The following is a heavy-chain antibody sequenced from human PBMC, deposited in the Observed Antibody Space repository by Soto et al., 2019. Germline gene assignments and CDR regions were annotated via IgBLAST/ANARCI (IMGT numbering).Heavy chain of an antibody. CDR3: AKHGGYCGAGYCSPGP. J-gene: IGHJ5*02. V-gene: IGHV3-23*01. D-gene: IGHD2-21*01. CDR2: LSASGDRT. Sequence: EVQLLESGGGLVQPGGTLRLSCVVSGFSFSSYAMSWVRQAPGKGLEWVSGLSASGDRTYYADSVKGRFTISRDNSKSTLYLQMDSLRADDTAGYYRAKHGGYCGAGYCSPGPGGQGTLVTVSS. CDR1: GFSFSSYA.